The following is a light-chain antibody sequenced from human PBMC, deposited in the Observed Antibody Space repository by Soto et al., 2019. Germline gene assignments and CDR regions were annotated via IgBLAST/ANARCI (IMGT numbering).Light chain of an antibody. J-gene: IGKJ2*01. CDR3: PQYASSPLT. CDR1: QSVARNL. V-gene: IGKV3-20*01. Sequence: EIVLTQSPGTLSLSPGERATLSCRASQSVARNLLAWFQQRPGQPPRLLMYDAIGRATGIPDRFSSSGSATDFTLTINRLEPEDFAVYYYPQYASSPLTFSQRTKLEIK. CDR2: DAI.